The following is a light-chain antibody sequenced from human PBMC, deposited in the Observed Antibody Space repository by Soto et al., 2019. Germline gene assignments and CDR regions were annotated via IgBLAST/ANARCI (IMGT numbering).Light chain of an antibody. J-gene: IGLJ2*01. CDR2: EVN. CDR1: TSDIGRYNY. CDR3: SSYTTSNTMV. Sequence: QSALTQPASVSGAPGQSITSSCTGTTSDIGRYNYVAWYQHHPGKAPKVMIYEVNNRPSWISNRFSGSKSGNTASMTIAGLQAEDEAHYYCSSYTTSNTMVFGRGTKLTVL. V-gene: IGLV2-14*01.